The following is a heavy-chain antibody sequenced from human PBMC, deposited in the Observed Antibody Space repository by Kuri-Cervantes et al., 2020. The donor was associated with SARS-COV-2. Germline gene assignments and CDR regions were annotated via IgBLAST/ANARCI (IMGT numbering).Heavy chain of an antibody. J-gene: IGHJ6*02. CDR2: INPDGSYT. D-gene: IGHD2-2*01. CDR3: ARGYQLPAMFYYGMDV. CDR1: GFTFSGHW. V-gene: IGHV3-74*01. Sequence: GGSLRLSCAASGFTFSGHWIHWVRQAPGKGLVWVSRINPDGSYTNNADSVKGRFTLSRDNAKNMLFLQMNSLRAEDTAVYYCARGYQLPAMFYYGMDVWGQGTTVTVSS.